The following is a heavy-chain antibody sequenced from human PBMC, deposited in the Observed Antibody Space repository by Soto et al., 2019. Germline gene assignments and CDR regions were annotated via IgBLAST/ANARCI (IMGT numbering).Heavy chain of an antibody. D-gene: IGHD6-19*01. J-gene: IGHJ4*02. Sequence: TSETLSLTCTVSGGSISSSGSSWSWIRQPPGKGLEWIGYIYHSGSTYYNPSLKSRVTISVDRSKNQFSLKLSSVTAADTAVYYCARAGDSSGPVALGYWGQGTLVTVSS. CDR2: IYHSGST. V-gene: IGHV4-30-2*01. CDR3: ARAGDSSGPVALGY. CDR1: GGSISSSGSS.